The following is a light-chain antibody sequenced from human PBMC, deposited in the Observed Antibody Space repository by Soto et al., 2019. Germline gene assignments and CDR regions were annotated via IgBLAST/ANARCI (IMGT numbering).Light chain of an antibody. CDR3: NSYTSSTTVV. CDR2: DVT. CDR1: SSDVGGYNY. Sequence: QSALTQPASVSGSPGQSITISCTGTSSDVGGYNYVSWYQQHPGKAPKLMIYDVTNRPSGVSNRFSGSKSGNTASLTISGLQAEDEADYYCNSYTSSTTVVFGGGNKVTVL. V-gene: IGLV2-14*01. J-gene: IGLJ2*01.